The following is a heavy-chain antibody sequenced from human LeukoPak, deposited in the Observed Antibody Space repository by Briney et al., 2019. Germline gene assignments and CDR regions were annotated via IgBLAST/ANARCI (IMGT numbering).Heavy chain of an antibody. J-gene: IGHJ4*02. D-gene: IGHD3-9*01. CDR2: IYTAGTT. CDR3: ARGTPVLRYFDWQQNY. Sequence: GGSLRLSCAASGFTFSSYDMSWVRQPPGKGLECVAAIYTAGTTDHADSVKGRFTISRDISKNTLYLQMNSLRAEDTAVYYCARGTPVLRYFDWQQNYWGQGTLVTVSS. CDR1: GFTFSSYD. V-gene: IGHV3-66*01.